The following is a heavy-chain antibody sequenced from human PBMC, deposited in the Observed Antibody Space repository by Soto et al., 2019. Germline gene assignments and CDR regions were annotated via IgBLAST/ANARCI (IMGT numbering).Heavy chain of an antibody. V-gene: IGHV4-31*03. CDR2: IYYSGST. CDR1: GGSISSGGYY. CDR3: ARETKSGYYCEYGGPVDY. Sequence: SETLSLTCTVSGGSISSGGYYWSWIRQHPGKGLEWIGYIYYSGSTYYNPSLKSRVTISVDTSKNQFSLKLSSVTAADTAVYYCARETKSGYYCEYGGPVDYWGQGTLVTVSS. D-gene: IGHD3-22*01. J-gene: IGHJ4*02.